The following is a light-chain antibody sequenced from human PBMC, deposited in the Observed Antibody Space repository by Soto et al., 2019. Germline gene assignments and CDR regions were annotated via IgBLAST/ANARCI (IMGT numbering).Light chain of an antibody. V-gene: IGLV2-23*01. J-gene: IGLJ2*01. Sequence: QSALTQPASVSGSPGQSITISCTGTSSDVGTYNPVSGYQQHPGNAPKLMIYGGSKRPSGVSNRFSGSKSGNMASLTISGLQAEDEADNYCCSYAGSNTFVFGGGTKLNVL. CDR2: GGS. CDR3: CSYAGSNTFV. CDR1: SSDVGTYNP.